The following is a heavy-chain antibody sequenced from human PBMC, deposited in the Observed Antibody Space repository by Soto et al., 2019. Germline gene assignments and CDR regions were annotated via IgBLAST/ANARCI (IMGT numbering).Heavy chain of an antibody. D-gene: IGHD2-2*01. V-gene: IGHV1-69*13. CDR2: IIPIFGTA. Sequence: GTSVEVSCKASGGTFSSYAISWVRQAPGQGLEWMGGIIPIFGTANYAQKFQGRVTITADESTSTAYMELSSLRSEDTAVYYCARADPPRYCSSTSCPGAVYYYYGMDVWGQGTTVTVSS. CDR3: ARADPPRYCSSTSCPGAVYYYYGMDV. CDR1: GGTFSSYA. J-gene: IGHJ6*02.